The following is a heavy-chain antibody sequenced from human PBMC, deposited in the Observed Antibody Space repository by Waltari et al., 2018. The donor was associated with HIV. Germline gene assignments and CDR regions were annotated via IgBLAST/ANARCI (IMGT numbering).Heavy chain of an antibody. J-gene: IGHJ4*02. CDR2: IRGSGCST. Sequence: EVQLLESGGGLVQPGGSLRLSCAASGFTFSSYAMSWVRQAPGKGLGGVAAIRGSGCSTYYADSVKGRFTIARDNSKNTLYLQMNSLRAEDTAVYYCVRKRDSGWYFDYWGQGTLVTVSS. CDR1: GFTFSSYA. V-gene: IGHV3-23*01. CDR3: VRKRDSGWYFDY. D-gene: IGHD6-19*01.